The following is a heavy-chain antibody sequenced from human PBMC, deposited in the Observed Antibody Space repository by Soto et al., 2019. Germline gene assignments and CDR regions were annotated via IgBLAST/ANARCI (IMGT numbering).Heavy chain of an antibody. CDR1: GGSISSSSYY. Sequence: SETLSLTCTVSGGSISSSSYYWGWIRQPPGKGLEWIGSIYYSGSTYYNPSLKSRVTISVDTSKNQFSLKLSSVTAADTAVYYCARHEGIAAAVVDYWGQGTLVTVSS. CDR2: IYYSGST. D-gene: IGHD6-13*01. J-gene: IGHJ4*02. CDR3: ARHEGIAAAVVDY. V-gene: IGHV4-39*01.